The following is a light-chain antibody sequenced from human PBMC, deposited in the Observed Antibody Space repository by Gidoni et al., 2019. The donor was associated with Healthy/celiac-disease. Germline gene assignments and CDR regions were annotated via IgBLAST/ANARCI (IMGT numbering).Light chain of an antibody. CDR1: QSISSW. V-gene: IGKV1-5*03. Sequence: DIQMTQSPSTLSASVGDRVTITCRASQSISSWLAWYQQTPGKAPKLLIYKASSLEIGVPSRFSGSGSGTEFTLTISSLQPDDFATYYCQQYNSYTCSFGQGTKLEIK. J-gene: IGKJ2*04. CDR3: QQYNSYTCS. CDR2: KAS.